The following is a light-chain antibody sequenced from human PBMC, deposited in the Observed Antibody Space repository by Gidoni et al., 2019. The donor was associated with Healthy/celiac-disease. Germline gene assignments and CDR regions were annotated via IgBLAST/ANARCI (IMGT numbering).Light chain of an antibody. J-gene: IGKJ2*03. CDR3: QQYGSSPYS. CDR2: GPA. CDR1: QSVSSSY. V-gene: IGKV3-20*01. Sequence: VFTQSPGTLSLSPGERATRTCRASQSVSSSYLAWYQQKPGQAPRLPIYGPASRATGIPDRFRGSGSGRDFTLTISRLEPEDFAVYYCQQYGSSPYSFGQWTKLEIK.